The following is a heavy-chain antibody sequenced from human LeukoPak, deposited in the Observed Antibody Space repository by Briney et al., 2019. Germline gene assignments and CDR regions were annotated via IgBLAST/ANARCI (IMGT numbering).Heavy chain of an antibody. CDR3: ARRSIAAAGSESLDY. Sequence: GASVKVSCKASGYTFTGYYMHWVRRAPGQGLEWMGLINPNSGGTNYAQKFQGRVTMTRDTSISTAYMELSRLRSDDTAVYYCARRSIAAAGSESLDYWGQGTLVTVSS. CDR2: INPNSGGT. CDR1: GYTFTGYY. V-gene: IGHV1-2*02. J-gene: IGHJ4*02. D-gene: IGHD6-13*01.